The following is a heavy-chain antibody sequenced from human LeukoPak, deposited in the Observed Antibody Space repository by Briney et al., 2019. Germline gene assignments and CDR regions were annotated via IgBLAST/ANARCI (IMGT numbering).Heavy chain of an antibody. J-gene: IGHJ4*02. CDR2: MDPNSGNT. D-gene: IGHD4-17*01. V-gene: IGHV1-8*01. Sequence: ASVKVSCKASGYTFTSYDINWVRQATGQGLEWMGWMDPNSGNTGYAQKFQGRVTMTRNTSISTAYMELSSLRSEDTAVCYCAMSNYGDYSFDYWGQGTLVTVSS. CDR1: GYTFTSYD. CDR3: AMSNYGDYSFDY.